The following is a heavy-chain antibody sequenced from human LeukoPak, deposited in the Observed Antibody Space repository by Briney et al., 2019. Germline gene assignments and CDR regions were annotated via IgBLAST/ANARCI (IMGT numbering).Heavy chain of an antibody. CDR3: ARRFGITIFGVVIVNWFDP. Sequence: ASVKVSCKASGYTFTSYDINWVRQATGKGLEWMGWMNPNSGNTGYAQKFQGRVTITRNTSISTAYMELSSLRSEDTAVYYCARRFGITIFGVVIVNWFDPWGQGTLVTVSS. D-gene: IGHD3-3*01. J-gene: IGHJ5*02. CDR2: MNPNSGNT. CDR1: GYTFTSYD. V-gene: IGHV1-8*03.